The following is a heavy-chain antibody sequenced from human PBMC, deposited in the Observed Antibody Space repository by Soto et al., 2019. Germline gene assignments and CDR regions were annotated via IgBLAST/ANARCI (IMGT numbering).Heavy chain of an antibody. D-gene: IGHD6-19*01. Sequence: SETLSLTCAVSGGSISSSNWWSWVRQPPGKGLEWIGEIYHSGSTNYNPSLKSRVTISVDKSKNQFSLKLSSVTAADTAVYYCAMDSSGWYSIASDYWGQGTLVTVYS. CDR1: GGSISSSNW. V-gene: IGHV4-4*02. CDR2: IYHSGST. CDR3: AMDSSGWYSIASDY. J-gene: IGHJ4*02.